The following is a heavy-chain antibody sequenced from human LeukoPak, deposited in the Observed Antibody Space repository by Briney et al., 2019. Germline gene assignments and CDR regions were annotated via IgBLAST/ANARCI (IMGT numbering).Heavy chain of an antibody. J-gene: IGHJ1*01. D-gene: IGHD2-21*01. CDR3: AKEVPHYLAYCGGDRYSRYFQH. V-gene: IGHV3-43*01. CDR1: GFTFDDYN. Sequence: GGSLRLSCEGFGFTFDDYNIHWVRQAPGKGLEWISLSSWDGGSTWYADSVRGRFTFSRNNSKNSLYMQMTSLRSDDTAFYYCAKEVPHYLAYCGGDRYSRYFQHWGQGTPVTVSS. CDR2: SSWDGGST.